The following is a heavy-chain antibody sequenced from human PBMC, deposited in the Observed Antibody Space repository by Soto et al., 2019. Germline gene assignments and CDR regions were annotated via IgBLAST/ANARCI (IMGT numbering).Heavy chain of an antibody. V-gene: IGHV4-39*07. D-gene: IGHD6-13*01. Sequence: PSETLSLTCAVSGGSISSGGYSWGWIRQPPGKGLEWIGSIYYSGSTYYNPSLKSRVTISVDTSKNQFSLKLSSVTAADTAVYYCARRYGSSFDYWGQGTLVTVSS. J-gene: IGHJ4*02. CDR1: GGSISSGGYS. CDR2: IYYSGST. CDR3: ARRYGSSFDY.